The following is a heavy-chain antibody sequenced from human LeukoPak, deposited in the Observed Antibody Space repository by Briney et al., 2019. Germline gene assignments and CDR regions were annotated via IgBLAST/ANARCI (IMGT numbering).Heavy chain of an antibody. D-gene: IGHD3-10*01. CDR3: ARGEPFSGSYYGSGSYRY. J-gene: IGHJ4*02. V-gene: IGHV1-8*02. CDR1: GGTFSSYA. CDR2: MNPNSGNT. Sequence: ASVKVSCKASGGTFSSYAISWVRQATGQGLEWMGWMNPNSGNTGYAQKFQGRVTMTRNTSISTAYMELSSLRSEDTAVYYCARGEPFSGSYYGSGSYRYWGQGTLVTVSS.